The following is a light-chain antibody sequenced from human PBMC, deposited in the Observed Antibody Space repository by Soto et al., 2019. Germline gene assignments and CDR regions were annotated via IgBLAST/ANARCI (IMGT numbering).Light chain of an antibody. Sequence: DIVLTLSPATLSVAPSERVTFYCRASQGVSRKLAWYQHKPGQAPRLLISGASTGATGIPARFSGSGSGTDFTLTISRLEPEDFAVYYCQLYGSSLTVGGGTKADIK. CDR3: QLYGSSLT. J-gene: IGKJ4*01. CDR2: GAS. V-gene: IGKV3-20*01. CDR1: QGVSRK.